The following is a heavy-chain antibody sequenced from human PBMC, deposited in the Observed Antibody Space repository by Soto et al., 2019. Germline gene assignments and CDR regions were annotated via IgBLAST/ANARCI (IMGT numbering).Heavy chain of an antibody. V-gene: IGHV4-30-4*01. Sequence: SETLSLTCTVSGASLSRGNYYWSWIRQPPGKGLEWIGYIDYSGSTFDSPSLKSRLAMSVDTSRNQFSLMLSSVTAADTAVYYCARYCSSTSCLNFDSWGRGILVTVSS. CDR2: IDYSGST. CDR3: ARYCSSTSCLNFDS. CDR1: GASLSRGNYY. J-gene: IGHJ4*01. D-gene: IGHD2-2*01.